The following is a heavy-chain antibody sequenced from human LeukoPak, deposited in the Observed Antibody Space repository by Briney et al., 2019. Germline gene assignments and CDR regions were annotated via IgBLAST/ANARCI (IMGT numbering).Heavy chain of an antibody. J-gene: IGHJ4*02. Sequence: GGSLRLSCAASGFTFSNAWMSWVRQAPGKGLEWVGRIKSKTDGVTTDYAAPVKGRFTISRDDSKNTLYLQMNSLKTEDTAVYYCTTDQERLWFGEYYFDYWGQGTLVTVSS. D-gene: IGHD3-10*01. V-gene: IGHV3-15*01. CDR1: GFTFSNAW. CDR3: TTDQERLWFGEYYFDY. CDR2: IKSKTDGVTT.